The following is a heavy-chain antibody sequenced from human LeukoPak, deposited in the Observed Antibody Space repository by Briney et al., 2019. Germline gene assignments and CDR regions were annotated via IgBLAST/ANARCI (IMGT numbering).Heavy chain of an antibody. V-gene: IGHV3-23*01. CDR3: AKEPSIAVAEAFDI. CDR1: GFTFSSYA. J-gene: IGHJ3*02. D-gene: IGHD6-19*01. Sequence: GGSLRLSSAASGFTFSSYAMSWVRQAPGEGLEWVSVISGSGGTTFYADSVKGRFTISRDNSKNTLYLQMNSLRAEDTALYYCAKEPSIAVAEAFDIWGQGTMVTVSS. CDR2: ISGSGGTT.